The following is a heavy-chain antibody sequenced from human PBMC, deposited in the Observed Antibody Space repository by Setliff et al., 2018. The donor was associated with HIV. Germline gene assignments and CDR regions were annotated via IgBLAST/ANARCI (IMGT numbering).Heavy chain of an antibody. CDR2: INAGKGKT. Sequence: GASVKVSCKASGYTFTSYAMHWVRQAPGQRLEWMGWINAGKGKTKYSQNFQGRVTITRDTSASTAYLQMSSLKTEDTAMYYCTRVFAQDSSRSYYFDHWGQGTLVTVSS. D-gene: IGHD6-13*01. CDR3: TRVFAQDSSRSYYFDH. J-gene: IGHJ4*02. CDR1: GYTFTSYA. V-gene: IGHV1-3*01.